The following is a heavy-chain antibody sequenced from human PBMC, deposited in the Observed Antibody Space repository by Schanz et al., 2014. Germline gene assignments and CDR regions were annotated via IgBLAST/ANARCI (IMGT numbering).Heavy chain of an antibody. CDR1: GGSIRSGTYY. D-gene: IGHD1-1*01. Sequence: QVQLQESGPGLVKPSQTLSLTCTVSGGSIRSGTYYWSWIRQPAGKALEWVGRVFPNGITNYNPSLKSRGPIPLDPSKNQFSRTRTSLTAADTAVYYCARDTTWRLDLWGRGTLVTVSS. V-gene: IGHV4-61*02. J-gene: IGHJ2*01. CDR3: ARDTTWRLDL. CDR2: VFPNGIT.